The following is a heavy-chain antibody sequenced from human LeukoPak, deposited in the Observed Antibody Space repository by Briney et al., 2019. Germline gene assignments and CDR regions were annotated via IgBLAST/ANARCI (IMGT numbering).Heavy chain of an antibody. D-gene: IGHD5-12*01. Sequence: GGSLRLSCAASGFTFSSYAMSWVRQAPGKGLEWVSGISGSGVSTHYADSVKGRFTISRDNSKNTLYLQMNSLRAEDTAVYYCAESMGGYDWNFDYWGQGTLVTVSS. CDR3: AESMGGYDWNFDY. CDR2: ISGSGVST. CDR1: GFTFSSYA. V-gene: IGHV3-23*01. J-gene: IGHJ4*02.